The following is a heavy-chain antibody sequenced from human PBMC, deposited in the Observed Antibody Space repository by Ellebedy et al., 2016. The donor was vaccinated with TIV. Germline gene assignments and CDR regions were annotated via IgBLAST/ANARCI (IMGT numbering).Heavy chain of an antibody. Sequence: ASVKVSXXVSGYIFTELSMHWVRQSPGKGLEWMGGFDPEDAETIYAQKFQGRVTMTDDTSTDTAYMELSSLRSEDTAVYYCVIDSPGVGYFDFWGLGTPVTVSS. D-gene: IGHD1-26*01. V-gene: IGHV1-24*01. CDR1: GYIFTELS. J-gene: IGHJ4*02. CDR2: FDPEDAET. CDR3: VIDSPGVGYFDF.